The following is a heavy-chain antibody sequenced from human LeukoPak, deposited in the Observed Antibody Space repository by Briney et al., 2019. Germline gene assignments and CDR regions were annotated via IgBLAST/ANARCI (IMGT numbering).Heavy chain of an antibody. CDR3: ARSQILPRTYNYFDP. D-gene: IGHD3/OR15-3a*01. Sequence: GGSLRLSCAASGFTFDDYAMHWVRQAPGKGLEWVSGISWNSGSIGYADSVKGRFTISRDNAKNSLYLQMNSLTAEDTALYYCARSQILPRTYNYFDPWGQGTLVTVSS. CDR1: GFTFDDYA. J-gene: IGHJ5*02. CDR2: ISWNSGSI. V-gene: IGHV3-9*01.